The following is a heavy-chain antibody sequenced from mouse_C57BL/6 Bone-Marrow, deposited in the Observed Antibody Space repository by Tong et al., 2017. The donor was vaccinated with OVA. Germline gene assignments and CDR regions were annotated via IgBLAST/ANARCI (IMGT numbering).Heavy chain of an antibody. CDR2: IDPSDSET. CDR1: GYTFTSYW. J-gene: IGHJ3*01. V-gene: IGHV1-52*01. Sequence: VQLQESGAELVRPGSSVKLSCKASGYTFTSYWMHWVKQRPIQGLEWIGNIDPSDSETHYNQKFKDKATLTVDKSSSTAYMQLSSLTSEDSAVYYCARGIDDYDVGWFAYWGQGTLVTVSA. CDR3: ARGIDDYDVGWFAY. D-gene: IGHD2-4*01.